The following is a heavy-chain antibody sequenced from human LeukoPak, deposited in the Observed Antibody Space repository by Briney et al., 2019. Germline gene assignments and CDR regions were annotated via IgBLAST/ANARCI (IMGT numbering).Heavy chain of an antibody. Sequence: SETLSLTCTVSGGSISSGDYYWSWIRQPPGKGLEWIGYIYYSGSTYYNPSLKSRVTISVDTSKNQFSLKLSSVTAADTAVYYCARQYCSSTSCRIGWFDPWGQGTLVTVSS. J-gene: IGHJ5*02. D-gene: IGHD2-2*01. CDR1: GGSISSGDYY. CDR3: ARQYCSSTSCRIGWFDP. V-gene: IGHV4-30-4*08. CDR2: IYYSGST.